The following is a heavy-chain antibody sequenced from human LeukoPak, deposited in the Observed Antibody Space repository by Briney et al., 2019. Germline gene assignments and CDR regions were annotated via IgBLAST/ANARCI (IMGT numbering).Heavy chain of an antibody. CDR3: ARGDIVVAGRDY. CDR2: IYYSGST. Sequence: KPSQTLSLTCTVSGGSISSGGYYWSWIRQHPGKGLEWIGYIYYSGSTYYNPSLKSRVTISVDTSKNQFSLKLSSVTAADTAVYYCARGDIVVAGRDYWGQGTLVTVSS. CDR1: GGSISSGGYY. J-gene: IGHJ4*02. D-gene: IGHD6-19*01. V-gene: IGHV4-31*03.